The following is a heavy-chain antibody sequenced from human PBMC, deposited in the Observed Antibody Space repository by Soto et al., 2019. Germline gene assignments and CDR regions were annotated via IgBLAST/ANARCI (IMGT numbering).Heavy chain of an antibody. D-gene: IGHD3-16*01. Sequence: QVQLVQSGAEVKNPGASVKVSCKASGYTFTRYGICWARQAPGQGLEWMGWINTYNGNTNYAQNVHGRVTLTTDTPTSTAYMALRSLSSNDTAIYYCAMVDVYVTPSPQDVWGQGTPVIVSS. CDR3: AMVDVYVTPSPQDV. V-gene: IGHV1-18*01. CDR1: GYTFTRYG. CDR2: INTYNGNT. J-gene: IGHJ6*02.